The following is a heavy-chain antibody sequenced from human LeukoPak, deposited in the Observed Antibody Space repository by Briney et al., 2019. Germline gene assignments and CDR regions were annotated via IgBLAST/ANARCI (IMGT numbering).Heavy chain of an antibody. J-gene: IGHJ4*02. CDR1: GGSFSGYY. CDR2: INHSGST. D-gene: IGHD3-22*01. Sequence: KPSETLSLTCAAYGGSFSGYYWSWIRQPPGKGLEWIGEINHSGSTIYNPSLKSRVTISVDTYKNQFSLKLSSVTAADTAVYYCVREGLYDSGGYYYGGYFDYWGQATLVTVSS. CDR3: VREGLYDSGGYYYGGYFDY. V-gene: IGHV4-34*01.